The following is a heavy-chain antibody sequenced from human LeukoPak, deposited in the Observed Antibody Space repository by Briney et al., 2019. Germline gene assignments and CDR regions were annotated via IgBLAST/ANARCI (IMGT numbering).Heavy chain of an antibody. CDR2: INTDGTVT. CDR3: ATKQWLAPPPDS. D-gene: IGHD6-19*01. CDR1: EFTFSKYW. J-gene: IGHJ4*02. V-gene: IGHV3-74*01. Sequence: AGGSLRLSCAASEFTFSKYWMLWVRQGPGKGLESVSRINTDGTVTTYADSVKGRFTVSRDNAYNTMFLQMNSVRDEDTAVYYCATKQWLAPPPDSWGQGTPVTVSS.